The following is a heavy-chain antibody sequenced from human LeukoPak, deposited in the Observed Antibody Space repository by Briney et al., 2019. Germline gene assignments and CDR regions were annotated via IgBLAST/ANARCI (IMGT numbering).Heavy chain of an antibody. D-gene: IGHD5-12*01. CDR2: IFYGGNT. Sequence: PSETLSLTCTVSGYSISSGYYWGWIRQPPGKGLEWIGHIFYGGNTYYNPSLKSRVTMSVDTSKNQFSLKMTYVTAADTAVYYCARSTTRGYSGYDSYYYYMDVWGKGTTVTVSS. J-gene: IGHJ6*03. V-gene: IGHV4-38-2*02. CDR1: GYSISSGYY. CDR3: ARSTTRGYSGYDSYYYYMDV.